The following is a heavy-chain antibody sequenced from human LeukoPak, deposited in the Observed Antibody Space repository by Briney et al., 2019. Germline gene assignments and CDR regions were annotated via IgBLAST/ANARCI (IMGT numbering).Heavy chain of an antibody. Sequence: SETLSLTCAVYGGSFTSYYWSWIRQPPGKGLEWIGEISHTGHTNYNPSLKSRVAMSVETSKNQLSLILTSVTAADTAVYYCARGPYSSDAGYWGQGTLVTVSS. CDR2: ISHTGHT. J-gene: IGHJ4*02. V-gene: IGHV4-34*01. CDR1: GGSFTSYY. CDR3: ARGPYSSDAGY. D-gene: IGHD6-25*01.